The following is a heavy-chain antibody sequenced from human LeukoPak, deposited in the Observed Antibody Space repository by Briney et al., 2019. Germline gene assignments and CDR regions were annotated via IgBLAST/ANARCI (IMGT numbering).Heavy chain of an antibody. CDR3: ARVVVAARYYYYYGMDV. J-gene: IGHJ6*02. V-gene: IGHV5-51*01. CDR2: IYPGDSDT. D-gene: IGHD2-15*01. Sequence: GESLKISCKGSGYSFTSYWIGWVRQMPGKGLEWMGIIYPGDSDTRYSPSFQGQVTISADKSISTAYLQWSSLKASDTAMYYCARVVVAARYYYYYGMDVWGHGTTVTVSS. CDR1: GYSFTSYW.